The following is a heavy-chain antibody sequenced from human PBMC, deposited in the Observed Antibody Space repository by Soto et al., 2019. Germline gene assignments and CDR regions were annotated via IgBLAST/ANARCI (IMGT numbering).Heavy chain of an antibody. CDR1: GFTFSRCG. V-gene: IGHV3-30*18. J-gene: IGHJ4*02. CDR3: AKDRSSSWAIDY. CDR2: ISYDESNK. D-gene: IGHD6-13*01. Sequence: PGGSLRLSCGASGFTFSRCGMHWVRQAPGKGLEWVAMISYDESNKYYADSVKGRFTISRDNSKNTLYLQMNSLRAEDTAVYYCAKDRSSSWAIDYWGQGTLVTVSS.